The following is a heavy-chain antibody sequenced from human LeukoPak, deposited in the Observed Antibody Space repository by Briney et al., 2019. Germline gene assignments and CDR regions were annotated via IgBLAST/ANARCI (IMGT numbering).Heavy chain of an antibody. CDR2: IYSGGST. D-gene: IGHD6-13*01. CDR1: EFTVSSNY. Sequence: PGGSLRLSCAASEFTVSSNYMNWVRQAPGKGLEWVSVIYSGGSTYYADSVKGRFTISRDNSKNTLYLQMNSLRAEDTVVYYCAGGARRQQPFDYWGQGTLVTVSS. V-gene: IGHV3-66*01. CDR3: AGGARRQQPFDY. J-gene: IGHJ4*02.